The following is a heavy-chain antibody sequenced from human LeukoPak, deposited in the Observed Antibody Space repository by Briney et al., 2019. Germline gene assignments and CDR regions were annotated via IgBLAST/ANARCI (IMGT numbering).Heavy chain of an antibody. V-gene: IGHV4-59*01. D-gene: IGHD3-22*01. J-gene: IGHJ5*02. CDR1: GGSISSYY. Sequence: SETLSLTCTVPGGSISSYYWSWIRQPPGKGLEWIGYIYYSGSTNYNPSLKSRVTISVDTSKNQFSLKLSSVTAADTAVYYCARQDSSALKFDPWGQGTLVTVSS. CDR3: ARQDSSALKFDP. CDR2: IYYSGST.